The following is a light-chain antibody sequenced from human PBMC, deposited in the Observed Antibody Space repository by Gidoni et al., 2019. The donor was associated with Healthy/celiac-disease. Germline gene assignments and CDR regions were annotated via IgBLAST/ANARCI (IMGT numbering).Light chain of an antibody. CDR3: CSYAGSYTYV. V-gene: IGLV2-11*01. CDR1: SSDVGGYNY. Sequence: QSALTQPRSVSGSPGPSVTISCTGTSSDVGGYNYVSWYQQHPGKAPKFMIYDVSKRPSGVPDRFSGSKSGNTASLTISGLQAEDEADYYCCSYAGSYTYVFGTGTKVTVL. J-gene: IGLJ1*01. CDR2: DVS.